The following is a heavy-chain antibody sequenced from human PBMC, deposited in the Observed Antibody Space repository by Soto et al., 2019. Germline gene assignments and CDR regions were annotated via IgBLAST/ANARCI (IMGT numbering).Heavy chain of an antibody. CDR2: IIPILGIA. J-gene: IGHJ4*02. CDR3: ARPRYSSSSVFDY. CDR1: GGTFSSYT. V-gene: IGHV1-69*02. D-gene: IGHD6-6*01. Sequence: SVKLSWKASGGTFSSYTISLVRQAPGQGLEWMGRIIPILGIANYAQKFQGRVTITADKSTSTAYMELSSLRSEDTAVYYCARPRYSSSSVFDYWVQGTLVTVSS.